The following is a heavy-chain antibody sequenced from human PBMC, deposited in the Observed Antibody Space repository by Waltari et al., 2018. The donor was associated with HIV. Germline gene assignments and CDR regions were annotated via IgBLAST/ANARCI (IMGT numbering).Heavy chain of an antibody. D-gene: IGHD6-19*01. CDR2: IYHSGST. CDR1: GGSISSSNW. V-gene: IGHV4-4*02. CDR3: ARAFSSGWYGSWFDP. J-gene: IGHJ5*02. Sequence: QVQLQESGPGLVKPSGTLSLTCAVSGGSISSSNWWSWVRQPPGKGLEWIGEIYHSGSTNYNPSRKSRVTISVDKSKNQFSLKLSSVTAADTAVYYCARAFSSGWYGSWFDPWGQGTLVTVSS.